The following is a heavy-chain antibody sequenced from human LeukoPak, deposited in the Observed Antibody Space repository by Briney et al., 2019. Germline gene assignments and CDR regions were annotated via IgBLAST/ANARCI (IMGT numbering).Heavy chain of an antibody. Sequence: SETLSLTCAVYGESFSGYYWTWIRQPPGKGLEWIGEINHSGSINYNPSLKSRVTISVDTSKNQFSLKLTSETAADRAVYYCARRPRNSGSDDGPSGLDYWGQGTLVTVSS. CDR1: GESFSGYY. V-gene: IGHV4-34*01. J-gene: IGHJ4*02. CDR2: INHSGSI. CDR3: ARRPRNSGSDDGPSGLDY. D-gene: IGHD1-26*01.